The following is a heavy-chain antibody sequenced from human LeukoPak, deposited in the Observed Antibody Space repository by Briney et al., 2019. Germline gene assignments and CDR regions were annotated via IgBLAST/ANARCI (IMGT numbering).Heavy chain of an antibody. Sequence: GGSLRLSCAASGFTFSSYGMSWVRQAPGKGLEWVSAISGSGGSTYYADSVKGRFTTSRDNSKNTLYLQMNSLRAEDTAVYYCAKDPHLYSSGSPSWFDPWGQGTLVTVSS. CDR3: AKDPHLYSSGSPSWFDP. J-gene: IGHJ5*02. V-gene: IGHV3-23*01. D-gene: IGHD6-19*01. CDR1: GFTFSSYG. CDR2: ISGSGGST.